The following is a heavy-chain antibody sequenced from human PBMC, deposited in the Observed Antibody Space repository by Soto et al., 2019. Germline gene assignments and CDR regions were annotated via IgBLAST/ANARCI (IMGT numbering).Heavy chain of an antibody. D-gene: IGHD6-13*01. CDR3: AKVADSSSWYNWFDP. CDR1: GFTFSSYG. CDR2: MSYDGSNK. Sequence: AGGSLRLSCAASGFTFSSYGMHWVRQAPGKGLEWVAVMSYDGSNKYYADSVKGRFTISRDNSKNTLYLQMNSLRAEDTAVYYCAKVADSSSWYNWFDPWGQGTLVTVSS. V-gene: IGHV3-30*18. J-gene: IGHJ5*02.